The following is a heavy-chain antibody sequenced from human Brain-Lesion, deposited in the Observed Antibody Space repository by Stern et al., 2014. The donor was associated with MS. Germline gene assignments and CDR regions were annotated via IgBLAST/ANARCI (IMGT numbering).Heavy chain of an antibody. V-gene: IGHV4-61*02. D-gene: IGHD2-2*01. Sequence: QLQLQESGPGLVKPSQTLSLSCTVSGGSISSGGYYWSWIRQPAGKGLEWIGRIFNSGSPSYNPSLKSRVPISIDTSKTQFSLRLNSMTAADTAVYYCARGRVVPGFQYYATDVWGQGTTVIVSS. CDR1: GGSISSGGYY. J-gene: IGHJ6*02. CDR2: IFNSGSP. CDR3: ARGRVVPGFQYYATDV.